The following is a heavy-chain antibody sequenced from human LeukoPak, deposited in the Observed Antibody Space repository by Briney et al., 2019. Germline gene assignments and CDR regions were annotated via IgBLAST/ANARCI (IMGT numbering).Heavy chain of an antibody. CDR3: ARGDSSSVDY. CDR2: VYHTGIT. V-gene: IGHV4-61*08. Sequence: SETLSLTCTVSGGSISSGDYYWSWIRQPPGKGLEWIGYVYHTGITNYNLSLKSRVTISVDTSKNQFSLKLSSVTAADTAVYYCARGDSSSVDYWGQGTLVTVSS. D-gene: IGHD6-6*01. CDR1: GGSISSGDYY. J-gene: IGHJ4*02.